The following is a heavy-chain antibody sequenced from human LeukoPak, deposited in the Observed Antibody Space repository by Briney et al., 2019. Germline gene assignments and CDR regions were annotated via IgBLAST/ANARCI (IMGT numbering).Heavy chain of an antibody. CDR2: IWYDGSNK. Sequence: GGSLRLSCAASGLTFSSYGMHWVRQAPGKGLEWVAVIWYDGSNKYYADSVKGRFTISRDNSKITLYLQMNSLRAEDTAVYYCASDLGYCTSTSCYLHGMDVWGQGTTVTVSS. CDR3: ASDLGYCTSTSCYLHGMDV. J-gene: IGHJ6*02. V-gene: IGHV3-33*01. CDR1: GLTFSSYG. D-gene: IGHD2-2*01.